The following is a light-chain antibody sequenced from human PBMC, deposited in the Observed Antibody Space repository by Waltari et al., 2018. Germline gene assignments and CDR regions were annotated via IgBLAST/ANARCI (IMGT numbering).Light chain of an antibody. Sequence: VMPQPPAPLSVSPGEPATLSCRASQNVGSNLAWYQQKPSQAPRLLIYGASTRATGIPAKFSGSGSGTEFTLTISSLQSEDFAVYYCQQYNNWPPWTFGQGTKVEI. CDR2: GAS. J-gene: IGKJ1*01. CDR3: QQYNNWPPWT. CDR1: QNVGSN. V-gene: IGKV3-15*01.